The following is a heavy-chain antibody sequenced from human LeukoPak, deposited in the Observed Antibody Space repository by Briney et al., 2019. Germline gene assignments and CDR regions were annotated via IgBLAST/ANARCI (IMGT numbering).Heavy chain of an antibody. CDR2: IHRSGSP. CDR1: IDSKTSQYW. CDR3: AREILGGFNPGAY. V-gene: IGHV4/OR15-8*01. Sequence: PSETVSLICSLWIDSKTSQYWLGPRQPPGKGLEWIGEIHRSGSPNYNPSLQSRVTISIDRSRNQIALELSSVTAADTAVYYCAREILGGFNPGAYWGQGTLVTVSS. D-gene: IGHD1-14*01. J-gene: IGHJ4*02.